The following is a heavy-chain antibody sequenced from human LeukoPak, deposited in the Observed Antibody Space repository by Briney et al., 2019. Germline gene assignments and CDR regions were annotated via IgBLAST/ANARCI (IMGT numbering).Heavy chain of an antibody. CDR1: GGSLSGYY. V-gene: IGHV4-34*01. CDR3: ARGDRGLVVPAANNYYYYGMDV. J-gene: IGHJ6*04. D-gene: IGHD2-2*01. Sequence: PSETLSLTCAVYGGSLSGYYWSWIRQPPGKGREWIGEINHSGSTNYNPSLKSRVTISVDTSKNQFSLKLSSVTAADTAVYYCARGDRGLVVPAANNYYYYGMDVWGKGTTVTVSS. CDR2: INHSGST.